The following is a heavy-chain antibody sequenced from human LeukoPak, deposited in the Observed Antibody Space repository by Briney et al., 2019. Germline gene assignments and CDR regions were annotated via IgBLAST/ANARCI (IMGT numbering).Heavy chain of an antibody. J-gene: IGHJ3*02. CDR2: ISSSGSTI. CDR3: ARDLTMIVPGAFDI. CDR1: GFTFRDYY. D-gene: IGHD3-22*01. Sequence: GGSLRLSCAASGFTFRDYYMSWIRQAPGKGLEWVSYISSSGSTIYYADSVKGRFTISRDNAKDSLYLQMKSLRAEDTAVYYCARDLTMIVPGAFDIWGHGTTVIVSS. V-gene: IGHV3-11*04.